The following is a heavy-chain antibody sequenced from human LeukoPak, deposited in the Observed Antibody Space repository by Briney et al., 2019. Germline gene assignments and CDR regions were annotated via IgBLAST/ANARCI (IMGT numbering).Heavy chain of an antibody. J-gene: IGHJ3*01. Sequence: GGSLRLSCKASGFTFSSYWMHWVRQVPGKGLVWVSRIKTDGSSTSYADSVKGRFTISRDNAKNTLYLEMNNLRVEDTAVYYCARDFKDRGWGQGTVVTVSS. V-gene: IGHV3-74*01. CDR1: GFTFSSYW. CDR3: ARDFKDRG. CDR2: IKTDGSST.